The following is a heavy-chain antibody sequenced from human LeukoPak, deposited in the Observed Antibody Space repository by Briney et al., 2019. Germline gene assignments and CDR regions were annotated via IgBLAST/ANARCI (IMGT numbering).Heavy chain of an antibody. V-gene: IGHV4-61*02. J-gene: IGHJ3*02. D-gene: IGHD6-13*01. Sequence: SETLSLTCTVSGGSISSGSYYWSWIRQPAGKGLEWIGRIYTSGSTNYNPSLKSRVTISVDTSKNQFSLKLSSVTAADTAVYYCARVPTYEIAAARVGYAFDIWGQGTMVTVSS. CDR2: IYTSGST. CDR3: ARVPTYEIAAARVGYAFDI. CDR1: GGSISSGSYY.